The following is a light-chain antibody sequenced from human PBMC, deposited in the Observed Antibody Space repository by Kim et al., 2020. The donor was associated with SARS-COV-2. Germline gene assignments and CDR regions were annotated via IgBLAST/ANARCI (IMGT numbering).Light chain of an antibody. CDR3: QQYRNWPLT. J-gene: IGKJ4*01. Sequence: VSPGERATLCCRASQSISNDLAWYQQKPGQAPRLLIYGSSTRVTGIPARFSGSVSGTEFTLTISSLQSEDFAVYYCQQYRNWPLTFGGGTKVDIK. CDR1: QSISND. CDR2: GSS. V-gene: IGKV3-15*01.